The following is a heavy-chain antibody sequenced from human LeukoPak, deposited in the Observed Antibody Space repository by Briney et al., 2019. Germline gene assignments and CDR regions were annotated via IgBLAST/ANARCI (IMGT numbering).Heavy chain of an antibody. D-gene: IGHD6-19*01. CDR3: ARDRPLAGIAVAAQKRLDY. J-gene: IGHJ4*02. CDR1: GYTFTSYG. CDR2: ISAYNGNT. V-gene: IGHV1-18*01. Sequence: ASVKVSCKASGYTFTSYGISWVRQAPGQGLEWMGWISAYNGNTNYAQKLQGRVTMTTDTSTSTAYTELRSLRSDDTAVYYCARDRPLAGIAVAAQKRLDYWGQGTLVTVSS.